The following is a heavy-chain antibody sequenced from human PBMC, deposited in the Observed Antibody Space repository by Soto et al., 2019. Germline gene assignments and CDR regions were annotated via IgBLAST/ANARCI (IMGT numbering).Heavy chain of an antibody. CDR3: AATKQYDRGGYYQYYFDY. CDR1: GFTFSSYA. D-gene: IGHD3-22*01. J-gene: IGHJ4*02. V-gene: IGHV3-23*01. Sequence: EVQLLESGGGLVQPGGSLRLSCAASGFTFSSYAMSWVRQAPGKGLEWVSAISGSGGSTYYADSVKGRFTISRDNSKNTLYLQMNSLRAEGTAVYYCAATKQYDRGGYYQYYFDYWGQGTLVTVSS. CDR2: ISGSGGST.